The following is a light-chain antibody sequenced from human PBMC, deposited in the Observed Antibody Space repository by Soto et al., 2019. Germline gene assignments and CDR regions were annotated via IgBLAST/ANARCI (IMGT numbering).Light chain of an antibody. CDR3: TSYTTSNTRQIV. CDR1: SSDVGGYNY. J-gene: IGLJ1*01. CDR2: DVS. V-gene: IGLV2-14*03. Sequence: ALTQPASVSGSPLQSITFSRTGTSSDVGGYNYVSWYQHHPGKAPKLMIFDVSNRPSGVSNRFSGSKSGNTASLTISGLQPEDEADYYCTSYTTSNTRQIVFGTGTKVT.